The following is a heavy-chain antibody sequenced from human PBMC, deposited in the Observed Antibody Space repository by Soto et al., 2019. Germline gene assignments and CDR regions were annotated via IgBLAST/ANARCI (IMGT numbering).Heavy chain of an antibody. Sequence: SETLSLTCSVSGASITSFFWTWVRQSAGKGLEWIGRISTSESSTNNPSLKSRVTMSIDTSKNQIFLRLTSVTAADTAVYYCASLGRNYYNGMDVWGQGTTVTVSS. CDR3: ASLGRNYYNGMDV. V-gene: IGHV4-4*07. CDR1: GASITSFF. CDR2: ISTSESS. J-gene: IGHJ6*02.